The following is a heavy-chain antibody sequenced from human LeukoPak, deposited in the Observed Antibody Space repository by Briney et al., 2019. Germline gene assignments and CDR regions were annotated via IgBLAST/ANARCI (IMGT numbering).Heavy chain of an antibody. CDR2: VHARVTT. Sequence: SETLSLTCSISVGSISNYYWNWLRQPAGMGLEWIGRVHARVTTKYNPSLNSRVTMSLDTSTNQFSLRLSSVTAADTAVYYCTRGGVPGAGNWFDPWSQGILVTVSS. D-gene: IGHD1-26*01. V-gene: IGHV4-4*07. J-gene: IGHJ5*02. CDR1: VGSISNYY. CDR3: TRGGVPGAGNWFDP.